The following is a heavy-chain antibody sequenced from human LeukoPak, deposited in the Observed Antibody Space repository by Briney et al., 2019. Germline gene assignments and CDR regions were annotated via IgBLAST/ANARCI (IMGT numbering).Heavy chain of an antibody. Sequence: ASVKVSCETSGYSFTDYYMHWVRQAPGQGLEWMGWINPNSGGTSSAQKFQGRVTMTRDTSISTVYMEVSWLTSDDTAIYYCARADRLHGGPYLIGPWGQGTLVTVSS. V-gene: IGHV1-2*02. CDR1: GYSFTDYY. J-gene: IGHJ5*02. CDR3: ARADRLHGGPYLIGP. D-gene: IGHD2-21*01. CDR2: INPNSGGT.